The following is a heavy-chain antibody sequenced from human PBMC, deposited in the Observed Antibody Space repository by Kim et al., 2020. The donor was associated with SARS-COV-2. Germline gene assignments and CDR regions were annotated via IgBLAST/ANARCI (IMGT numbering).Heavy chain of an antibody. Sequence: GGSLRLSCAASGFTFSSYAMSWVRQAPGKGLEWVSAISGSGGSTYYADSVKGRFTISRDNSKNTLYLQMNSLRAEDTAVYYCAKDAPGGYCSSTSCYRHTYYYYGMDVWGQGTTVTVSS. CDR1: GFTFSSYA. D-gene: IGHD2-2*01. J-gene: IGHJ6*02. CDR3: AKDAPGGYCSSTSCYRHTYYYYGMDV. CDR2: ISGSGGST. V-gene: IGHV3-23*01.